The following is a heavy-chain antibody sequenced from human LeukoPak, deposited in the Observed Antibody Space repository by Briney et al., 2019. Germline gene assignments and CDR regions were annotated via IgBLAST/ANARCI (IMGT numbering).Heavy chain of an antibody. J-gene: IGHJ4*02. V-gene: IGHV4-39*07. CDR1: GGSISSSSYY. Sequence: PSETLSLTCTVSGGSISSSSYYWGWIRQPPGKGLEWIGSIYYSGSTYYNPSLKSRVTISVDTSKNQFSLKLSSVTAADTAVYYCARGYSSSSKSLALDYWGQGTLVTVSS. D-gene: IGHD6-13*01. CDR3: ARGYSSSSKSLALDY. CDR2: IYYSGST.